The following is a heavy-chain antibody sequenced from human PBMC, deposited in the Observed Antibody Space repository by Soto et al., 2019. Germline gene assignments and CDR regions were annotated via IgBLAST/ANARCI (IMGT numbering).Heavy chain of an antibody. CDR1: GFTFSSYD. J-gene: IGHJ4*01. CDR2: IGTAGDA. Sequence: EVQLVESGGGLVQPGGSLRLSCAASGFTFSSYDMHWVRQVTGKGLEWVSAIGTAGDAYYPNSVKGRFTISRENAKNSLYLQMNSLRAGDTAVYYCARAFITGVLYDWGHGTLFTVSS. CDR3: ARAFITGVLYD. D-gene: IGHD3-10*01. V-gene: IGHV3-13*04.